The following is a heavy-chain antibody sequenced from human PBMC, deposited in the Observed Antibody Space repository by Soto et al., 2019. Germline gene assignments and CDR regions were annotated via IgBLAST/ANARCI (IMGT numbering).Heavy chain of an antibody. Sequence: GGSLRLSCAASGFTVSSNYMSWVRQAPGKGLEWVSVIYSGGSTYYADSVKGRFTISRDNSKNTLYLQMNSLRAEDTAVYYCASEYSGYDFSRLGYAFDIWGQGTMVTVSS. V-gene: IGHV3-66*01. CDR2: IYSGGST. J-gene: IGHJ3*02. D-gene: IGHD5-12*01. CDR1: GFTVSSNY. CDR3: ASEYSGYDFSRLGYAFDI.